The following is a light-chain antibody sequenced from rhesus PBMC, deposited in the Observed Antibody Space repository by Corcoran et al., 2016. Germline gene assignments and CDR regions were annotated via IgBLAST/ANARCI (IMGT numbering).Light chain of an antibody. J-gene: IGKJ1*01. CDR1: ENVNNY. CDR3: QQHDSAPRT. V-gene: IGKV1-74*01. Sequence: DIQMTQSPSSLSASVGDRVTITCRASENVNNYLHWYQQKPGKAPKLLIYKASALQSGVPSRFRGSGYGTEFTITISSLQPEDFATYYCQQHDSAPRTFGQGTKVEIK. CDR2: KAS.